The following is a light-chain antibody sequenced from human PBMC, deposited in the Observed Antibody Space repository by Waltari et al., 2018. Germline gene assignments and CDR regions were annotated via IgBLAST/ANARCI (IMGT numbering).Light chain of an antibody. Sequence: QSVLTPPPSVSGAPGQRVTISCTGSSSNIGAGSGVHWYQQLPGTAPKLLIYGNNNRPSGVPDRFSGSKSGTSASLAITGLQAEDEADYYCQSYDSSLSGVLFGGGTKLTVL. CDR1: SSNIGAGSG. CDR3: QSYDSSLSGVL. J-gene: IGLJ2*01. CDR2: GNN. V-gene: IGLV1-40*01.